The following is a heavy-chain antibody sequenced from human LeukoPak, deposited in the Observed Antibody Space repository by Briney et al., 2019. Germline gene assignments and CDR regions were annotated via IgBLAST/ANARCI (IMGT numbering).Heavy chain of an antibody. Sequence: SVKVSCKASGYTFSTYAISWVRQAPGQGLEWMGGIVPIFGATNYAQKFQDRVTITTDESTSTAYMEVSSLRSEDTAVYYCAREGWNRPTFDYWGQGTLVTVSS. V-gene: IGHV1-69*05. D-gene: IGHD1-1*01. CDR1: GYTFSTYA. J-gene: IGHJ4*02. CDR2: IVPIFGAT. CDR3: AREGWNRPTFDY.